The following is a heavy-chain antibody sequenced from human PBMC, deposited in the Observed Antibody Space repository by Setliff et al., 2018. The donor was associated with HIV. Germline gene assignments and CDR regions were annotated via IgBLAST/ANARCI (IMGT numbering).Heavy chain of an antibody. D-gene: IGHD6-19*01. CDR2: LHPSGTI. CDR3: TRQSPVAGSGAFDI. Sequence: SETLSLTCTVSGYSISSGYYWGWIRQPPGKGLEWSGTLHPSGTIYYNPSLKSRVTISLDTSKNQFSLRVTSVTATDTAVYYCTRQSPVAGSGAFDIWGQGTMVTVSS. V-gene: IGHV4-38-2*02. J-gene: IGHJ3*02. CDR1: GYSISSGYY.